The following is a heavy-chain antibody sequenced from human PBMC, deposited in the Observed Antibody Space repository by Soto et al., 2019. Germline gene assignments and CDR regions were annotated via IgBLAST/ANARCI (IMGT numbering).Heavy chain of an antibody. V-gene: IGHV3-30*04. CDR2: ISYDGSKK. J-gene: IGHJ4*02. Sequence: QVQLVESGGGVVQPGKSLRASCAASGFSVSSYSMHWIRQAPGKGLEWVTVISYDGSKKYYEDSVKGRFSISRDTSKNTVYLQTNSLRVEDTAVYYCARSTAVSALDFWGPGTLVTVSS. CDR1: GFSVSSYS. D-gene: IGHD6-19*01. CDR3: ARSTAVSALDF.